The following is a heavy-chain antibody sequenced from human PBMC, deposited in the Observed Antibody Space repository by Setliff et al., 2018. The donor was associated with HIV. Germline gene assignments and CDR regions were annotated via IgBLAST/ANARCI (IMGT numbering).Heavy chain of an antibody. CDR2: IIPIFGTA. CDR3: ASKISCTNGVCLDAFDT. Sequence: SVKVSCKTSGYTFTNYALNWVRQAPGQGLEWMGWIIPIFGTANYAQKFQGRVTITADKSTSTAYMELSSLRSEDTAVYYCASKISCTNGVCLDAFDTWGQGTMVTVSS. D-gene: IGHD2-8*01. V-gene: IGHV1-69*06. CDR1: GYTFTNYA. J-gene: IGHJ3*02.